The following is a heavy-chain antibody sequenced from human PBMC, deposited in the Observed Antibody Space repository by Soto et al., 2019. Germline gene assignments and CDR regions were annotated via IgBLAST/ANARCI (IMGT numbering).Heavy chain of an antibody. V-gene: IGHV4-39*07. CDR2: IYYSGST. Sequence: SETLSLTCTVSGGSISSSSYYWGWIRQPPGKGLEWIGSIYYSGSTYYNPSLKSRVTISVDTSKNQFSLKLSSVTAADTAVYYCARDLSLGDYYFDYWGQGTLVTVSS. CDR3: ARDLSLGDYYFDY. D-gene: IGHD3-16*01. J-gene: IGHJ4*02. CDR1: GGSISSSSYY.